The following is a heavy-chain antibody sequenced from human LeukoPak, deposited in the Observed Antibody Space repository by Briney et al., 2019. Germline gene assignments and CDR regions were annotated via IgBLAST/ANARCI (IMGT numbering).Heavy chain of an antibody. CDR1: GFTFSSYA. J-gene: IGHJ4*02. D-gene: IGHD3-22*01. Sequence: GGSLRLSCAASGFTFSSYAMSWVRQAPGKGLEWVSGISGSGGSTYYADSVKGRFTISRDNSKNTLYLQMNSLRAEDTAVYFCAKERVANYDRSGYYYTFDYWGQGTLVTVSS. CDR3: AKERVANYDRSGYYYTFDY. CDR2: ISGSGGST. V-gene: IGHV3-23*01.